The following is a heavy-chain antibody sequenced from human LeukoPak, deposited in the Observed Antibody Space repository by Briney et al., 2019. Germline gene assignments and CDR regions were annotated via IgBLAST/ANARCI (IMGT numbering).Heavy chain of an antibody. V-gene: IGHV1-46*01. J-gene: IGHJ4*02. CDR2: INPGGGST. Sequence: ASVKVSCEASGYTFTTYYMHWVRQAPGQGPEWMGLINPGGGSTTYAQKFQGRVTMTRDTSTSTVYMELSSLRSEDTAMYYCAKDCGDGGNRDYWGQGTLVTVSS. D-gene: IGHD4-23*01. CDR1: GYTFTTYY. CDR3: AKDCGDGGNRDY.